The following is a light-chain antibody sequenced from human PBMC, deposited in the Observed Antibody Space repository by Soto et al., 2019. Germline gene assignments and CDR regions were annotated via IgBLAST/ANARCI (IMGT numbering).Light chain of an antibody. Sequence: QSALTQPASVSGSPGQSITISCTGTSRDVGGYNYVSWYQQHPGKAPKLMLYEVTNRPSGFSNRFSGSKSGNTASLTISGLQAEDEADYYCSSYTSSYTLYVFGTGTKLTVL. CDR1: SRDVGGYNY. CDR3: SSYTSSYTLYV. V-gene: IGLV2-14*01. CDR2: EVT. J-gene: IGLJ1*01.